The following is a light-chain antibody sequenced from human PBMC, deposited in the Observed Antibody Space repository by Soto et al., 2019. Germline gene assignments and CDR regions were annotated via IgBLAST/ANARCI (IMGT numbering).Light chain of an antibody. Sequence: DIHLTQTPSTLSASLGDQFTITCRANQTISRWLAWYQQKPGRAPKLLIYDASTLESGVPSRFSGSGSETEFTLTISRLQPDDFATYFCHSRAFGQGTRLENK. CDR1: QTISRW. J-gene: IGKJ5*01. CDR3: HSRA. V-gene: IGKV1-5*01. CDR2: DAS.